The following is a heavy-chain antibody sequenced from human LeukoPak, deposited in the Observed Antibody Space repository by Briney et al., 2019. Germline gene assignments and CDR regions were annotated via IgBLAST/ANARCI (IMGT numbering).Heavy chain of an antibody. J-gene: IGHJ4*02. CDR3: ANGYSSGWYRVDY. Sequence: SETLSLTCAVYGGSFSGYYWSWIRQSPGKGLEWIGEINHSGSTNYNPSLKSRVTISIDTSKKQFSLRLSSVTAADTAVYYCANGYSSGWYRVDYWGQGTLVTVSS. D-gene: IGHD6-19*01. V-gene: IGHV4-34*01. CDR2: INHSGST. CDR1: GGSFSGYY.